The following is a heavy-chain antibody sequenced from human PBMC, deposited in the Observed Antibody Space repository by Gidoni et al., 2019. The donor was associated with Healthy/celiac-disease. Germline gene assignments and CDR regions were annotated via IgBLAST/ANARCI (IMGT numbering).Heavy chain of an antibody. CDR2: ISSSSSYI. J-gene: IGHJ6*02. Sequence: EVQLVESGGGLVKPGGSLRLSCAASGFTFSSYSMNWVRQAPGKGLEWVSSISSSSSYIYYADSVKGRFTISRDNAKNSLYLQMNSLRAEDTAVYYCARWDDFWSGYNYYYGMDVWGQGTTVTVSS. D-gene: IGHD3-3*01. CDR3: ARWDDFWSGYNYYYGMDV. V-gene: IGHV3-21*01. CDR1: GFTFSSYS.